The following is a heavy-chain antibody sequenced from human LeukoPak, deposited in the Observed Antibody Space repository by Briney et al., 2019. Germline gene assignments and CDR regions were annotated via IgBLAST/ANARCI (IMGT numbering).Heavy chain of an antibody. J-gene: IGHJ4*02. CDR3: ASPPADYYDSRDYFDY. V-gene: IGHV1-69*04. CDR1: GGTFSSYD. Sequence: SVKVSCKASGGTFSSYDISWVRQAPGQGLEWMGRIIPILGIANYAQKFQGRVTITADKSTSTAYMELSSLRSEDTAVYYCASPPADYYDSRDYFDYWGQGTLVTVSS. D-gene: IGHD3-22*01. CDR2: IIPILGIA.